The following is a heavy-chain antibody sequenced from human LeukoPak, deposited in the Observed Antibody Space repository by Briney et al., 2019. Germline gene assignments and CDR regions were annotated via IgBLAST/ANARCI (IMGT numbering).Heavy chain of an antibody. D-gene: IGHD3-3*01. CDR1: GFTFSSYE. V-gene: IGHV3-48*03. CDR2: ISSSGSTI. CDR3: ANSPFWSGYSPRDY. J-gene: IGHJ4*02. Sequence: PGGSLRLSCAASGFTFSSYEMNWVRQAPGKGLEWVSYISSSGSTICYADSVKGRFTISRDNAKNSLYLQMNSLRAEDTAVYYCANSPFWSGYSPRDYWGQGTLVTVSS.